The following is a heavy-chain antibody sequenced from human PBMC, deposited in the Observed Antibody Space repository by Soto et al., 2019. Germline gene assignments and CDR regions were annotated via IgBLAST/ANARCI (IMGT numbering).Heavy chain of an antibody. CDR2: IYYSGST. V-gene: IGHV4-39*01. Sequence: QLQLQESGPGLVKPSETLSLTCTVSGGSISSSSYYWGWIRQPPGKGLEWIGSIYYSGSTYYNPSLKSRVTISVDTSKNQFPLKLSSVTAADTAVYYCARLARDYVAEYFQHWGQGTLVTVSS. D-gene: IGHD4-17*01. CDR3: ARLARDYVAEYFQH. CDR1: GGSISSSSYY. J-gene: IGHJ1*01.